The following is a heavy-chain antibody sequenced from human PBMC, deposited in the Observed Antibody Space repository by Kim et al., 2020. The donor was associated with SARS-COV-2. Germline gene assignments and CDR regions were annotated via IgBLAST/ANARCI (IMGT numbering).Heavy chain of an antibody. CDR3: ARGATPDY. CDR2: IYYSGST. J-gene: IGHJ4*02. V-gene: IGHV4-59*13. Sequence: SETLSLTCTVSGGSISSYYWSWIRQPPGKGLEWIGYIYYSGSTNYNPSLKSRVTISVDTSKNQFSLKLSSVTAADTAVYYCARGATPDYWGQGTLVTVSS. CDR1: GGSISSYY. D-gene: IGHD1-26*01.